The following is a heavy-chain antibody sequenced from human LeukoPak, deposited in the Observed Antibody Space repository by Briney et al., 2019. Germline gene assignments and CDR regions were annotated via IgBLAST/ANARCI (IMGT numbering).Heavy chain of an antibody. CDR3: AREDCSSTSCTYDY. Sequence: SQTLSLTCTVSGGSISSYYSSWIRQPAGKGLEWIGRIYTSGSTNYNPSLKSRVTIPVDKSKNQFSLKLSSVTAADTAVYYCAREDCSSTSCTYDYWGQGTLVTVSS. V-gene: IGHV4-4*07. CDR1: GGSISSYY. J-gene: IGHJ4*02. D-gene: IGHD2-2*01. CDR2: IYTSGST.